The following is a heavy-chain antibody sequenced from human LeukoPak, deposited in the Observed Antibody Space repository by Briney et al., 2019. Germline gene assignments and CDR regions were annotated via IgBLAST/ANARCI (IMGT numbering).Heavy chain of an antibody. V-gene: IGHV3-13*01. J-gene: IGHJ4*02. CDR3: ARGAYCGGDCYPPYHFDY. Sequence: PGGSLRLSCAASGFTFSSYDMHWVRQATGEGLEWVSSIGTAGDTYYSGSVKGRFTISRENAKNSLFLQMNSLRAGDTAVYYCARGAYCGGDCYPPYHFDYWGQGTLVTVSS. CDR2: IGTAGDT. D-gene: IGHD2-21*02. CDR1: GFTFSSYD.